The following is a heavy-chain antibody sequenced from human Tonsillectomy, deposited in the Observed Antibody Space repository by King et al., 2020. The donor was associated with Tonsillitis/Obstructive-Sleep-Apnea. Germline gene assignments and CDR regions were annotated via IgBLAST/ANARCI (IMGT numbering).Heavy chain of an antibody. J-gene: IGHJ4*02. V-gene: IGHV7-4-1*02. CDR3: ASPVYCSSTSCYTGWAY. D-gene: IGHD2-2*02. Sequence: VQLVESGSELKKRGASVKVSCKASGYTFTSYAMNWVRQAPGQGLEWMGWINTNTGNPTYAQGFTGRFVFSLDTSVSTAYLQISSLKAEDTAVYYCASPVYCSSTSCYTGWAYCGQGTLVTVSS. CDR1: GYTFTSYA. CDR2: INTNTGNP.